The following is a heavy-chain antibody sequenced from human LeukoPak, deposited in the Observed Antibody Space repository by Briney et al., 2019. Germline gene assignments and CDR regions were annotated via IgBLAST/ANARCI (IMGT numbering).Heavy chain of an antibody. Sequence: GGSLRLSCAASGFTFSSYSMNWVRQAPGKGLEYVSAISSNGGSTYYADSVKGRFTISRDNSKNTLYLQMSSLRAEDTAVYYCVKGREAAAGRGFQHWGQGTLVTVSS. CDR3: VKGREAAAGRGFQH. D-gene: IGHD6-13*01. J-gene: IGHJ1*01. CDR1: GFTFSSYS. CDR2: ISSNGGST. V-gene: IGHV3-64D*06.